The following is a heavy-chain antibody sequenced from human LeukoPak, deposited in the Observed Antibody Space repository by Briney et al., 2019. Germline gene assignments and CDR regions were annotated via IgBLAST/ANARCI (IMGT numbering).Heavy chain of an antibody. D-gene: IGHD6-19*01. CDR2: IKQDGSEK. V-gene: IGHV3-7*01. J-gene: IGHJ4*02. CDR1: GFPLRSLC. Sequence: GGSLRLSYAASGFPLRSLCMTWVRQAPGKGLEWVANIKQDGSEKYYVDSVKGRFTISRDNAQNSLYLQMNSLRAEDTAVYYCARDTSGKSGWHYFDYLRQGTLVTVSS. CDR3: ARDTSGKSGWHYFDY.